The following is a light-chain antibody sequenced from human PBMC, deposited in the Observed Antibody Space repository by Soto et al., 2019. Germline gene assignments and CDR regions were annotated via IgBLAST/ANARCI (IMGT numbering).Light chain of an antibody. CDR1: SSNLGSNH. CDR2: RNY. J-gene: IGLJ3*02. Sequence: QSVLTQPPSASETPGQRVTISCSGSSSNLGSNHVYWYQHLPGTAPKLLIYRNYLRPSGVPDRFSASKSATSASLAISGLPSDDEADYYCGAWDDSLSGLVFGGGTKLTVL. CDR3: GAWDDSLSGLV. V-gene: IGLV1-47*01.